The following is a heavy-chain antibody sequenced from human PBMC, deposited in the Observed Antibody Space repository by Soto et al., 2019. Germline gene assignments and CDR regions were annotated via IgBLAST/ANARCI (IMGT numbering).Heavy chain of an antibody. Sequence: EVQLVESGGGWVQPGRSLRLSCAASGFTFDVYAMHWVRQAPGKGLEWVSGINYNSGSVCFADSVKGRFTISRDNAKNSRHLQMNRLRAEDTAVYYCAKDISLRGWVYLVVEYWGQGTLVTVSP. V-gene: IGHV3-9*01. J-gene: IGHJ4*02. CDR3: AKDISLRGWVYLVVEY. CDR1: GFTFDVYA. CDR2: INYNSGSV. D-gene: IGHD6-13*01.